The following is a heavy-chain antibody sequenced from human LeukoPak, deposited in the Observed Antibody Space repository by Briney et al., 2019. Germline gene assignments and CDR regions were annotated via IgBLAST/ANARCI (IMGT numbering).Heavy chain of an antibody. CDR2: ISSSGSTI. CDR1: GFTFSSYE. Sequence: GGSLRLSCAASGFTFSSYEINWVRQAPGKGLEWVSYISSSGSTIYYADSVKGRFTISRDNAKNSLYLQMNSLRAEDTAVYYCARERDILTGYIDAFDIWGQGTMVTVSS. CDR3: ARERDILTGYIDAFDI. J-gene: IGHJ3*02. D-gene: IGHD3-9*01. V-gene: IGHV3-48*03.